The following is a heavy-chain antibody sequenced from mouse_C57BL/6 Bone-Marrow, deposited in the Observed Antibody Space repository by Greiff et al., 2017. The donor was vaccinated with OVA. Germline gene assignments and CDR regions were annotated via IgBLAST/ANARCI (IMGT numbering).Heavy chain of an antibody. J-gene: IGHJ3*01. CDR2: ISSGSSTI. CDR3: ANARDGYSAWFAY. V-gene: IGHV5-17*01. D-gene: IGHD2-3*01. CDR1: GFTFSDYG. Sequence: VQLKESGGGLVKPGGSLKLSCAASGFTFSDYGMHWVRQAPEKGLEWVAYISSGSSTIYYADTVKGRFTISRDNAKNTLFLQMTSLRSEDTAMYYCANARDGYSAWFAYWGQGTLVTVSA.